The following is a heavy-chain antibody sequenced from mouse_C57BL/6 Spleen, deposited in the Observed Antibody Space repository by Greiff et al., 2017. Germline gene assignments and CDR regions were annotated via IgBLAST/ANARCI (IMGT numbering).Heavy chain of an antibody. D-gene: IGHD1-1*01. J-gene: IGHJ2*01. V-gene: IGHV1-64*01. CDR2: IHPNSGST. Sequence: VQLQQPGAELVKPGASVKFSCKASGYTFTSYWMHWVKQTPGQGLEWIGMIHPNSGSTNYNEKFKSKATMSIDNATSTVYMQLSSLTSEDSAVYYCARLRYGTSFDDWGKGTTLTVSS. CDR3: ARLRYGTSFDD. CDR1: GYTFTSYW.